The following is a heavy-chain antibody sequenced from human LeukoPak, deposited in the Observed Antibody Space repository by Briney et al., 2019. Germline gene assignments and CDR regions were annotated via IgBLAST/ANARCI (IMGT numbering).Heavy chain of an antibody. Sequence: SETLSLTCTVSGGSISSSGYYWGWVRQPPGKELEWIGSIYYSGSSHYNPSLKSRVTISVDTSKNQFSLKLSSVTAADTAVYYCARGGVGSGSYRYYYYYMDVWGKGTTVTISS. CDR2: IYYSGSS. CDR1: GGSISSSGYY. J-gene: IGHJ6*03. V-gene: IGHV4-39*07. CDR3: ARGGVGSGSYRYYYYYMDV. D-gene: IGHD3-10*01.